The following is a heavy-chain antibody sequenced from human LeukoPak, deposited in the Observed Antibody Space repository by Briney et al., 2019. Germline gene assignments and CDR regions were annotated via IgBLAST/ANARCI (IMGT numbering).Heavy chain of an antibody. Sequence: QTGGSLRLSCAASGFTFSSYAMSWVRQAPGKGLEWVSAISGSGGSTYYADSVKGRFTISRDNSKNTLYLQMNSLRAEDTAVYYCAKDLEDIVVVFPSDDYWGQGTLVTVSS. V-gene: IGHV3-23*01. CDR3: AKDLEDIVVVFPSDDY. CDR1: GFTFSSYA. D-gene: IGHD2-15*01. CDR2: ISGSGGST. J-gene: IGHJ4*02.